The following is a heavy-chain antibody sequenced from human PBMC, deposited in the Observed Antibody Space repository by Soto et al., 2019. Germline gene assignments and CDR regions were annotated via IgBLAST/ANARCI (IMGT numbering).Heavy chain of an antibody. V-gene: IGHV4-61*01. D-gene: IGHD5-12*01. CDR1: GGSVSSGSYY. J-gene: IGHJ4*02. CDR3: ARGRWLQLDY. CDR2: IYYSGST. Sequence: SETLSLTCTVSGGSVSSGSYYWSWIRQPPGKGLEWIGYIYYSGSTNYNPSLKSRVTISVDTSKNQFSLKLSSVTAADTAVYYCARGRWLQLDYWGQGTLVTVSS.